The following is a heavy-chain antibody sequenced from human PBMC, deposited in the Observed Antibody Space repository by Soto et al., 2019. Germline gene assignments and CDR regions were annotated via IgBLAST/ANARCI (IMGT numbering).Heavy chain of an antibody. J-gene: IGHJ5*02. Sequence: EVQLVESGGGLVQPGRSLRLSCAASGFTFDDYAMHWVRQAPGKGLEWVSGISWNSGSIGYADSVKGRFTISRDNAKNSLYLQMNSLRAEDTALYYCAKVRNYGDKNWFDPWGQGTLVTVSS. CDR3: AKVRNYGDKNWFDP. CDR2: ISWNSGSI. D-gene: IGHD4-17*01. CDR1: GFTFDDYA. V-gene: IGHV3-9*01.